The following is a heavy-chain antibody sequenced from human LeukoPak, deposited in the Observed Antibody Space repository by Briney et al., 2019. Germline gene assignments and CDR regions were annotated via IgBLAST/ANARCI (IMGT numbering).Heavy chain of an antibody. CDR1: GFTFSSYG. V-gene: IGHV3-23*01. J-gene: IGHJ3*02. D-gene: IGHD3-9*01. CDR2: ISGSGGST. CDR3: ARAYYDILTGYSYDAFDI. Sequence: GGSLRLSCAASGFTFSSYGMHWVRQAPGKGLEWVSAISGSGGSTYYADSVKGRFTISRDNSKNTLYLQMNSLRAEDTAVYYCARAYYDILTGYSYDAFDIWGQGTMVTVSS.